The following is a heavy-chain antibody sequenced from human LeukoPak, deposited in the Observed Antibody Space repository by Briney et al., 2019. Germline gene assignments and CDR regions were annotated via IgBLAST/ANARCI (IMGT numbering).Heavy chain of an antibody. V-gene: IGHV1-8*03. Sequence: ASVKVSCKASGYTFTSYDINWVRQATGQGLEWMGWMNPNSGNTGYAQKFQGRATITRNTSISTAYMELSSLRSEDTAVYYCARARRNRYYYYDMDVWGKGTTVTVSS. J-gene: IGHJ6*03. CDR2: MNPNSGNT. CDR3: ARARRNRYYYYDMDV. D-gene: IGHD1-14*01. CDR1: GYTFTSYD.